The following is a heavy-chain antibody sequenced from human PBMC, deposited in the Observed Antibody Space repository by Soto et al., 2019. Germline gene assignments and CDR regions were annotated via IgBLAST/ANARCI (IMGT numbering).Heavy chain of an antibody. D-gene: IGHD2-15*01. CDR3: ERCYFSVCSCFTCWHFDL. CDR2: ISIEKGDT. V-gene: IGHV1-18*01. J-gene: IGHJ2*01. CDR1: GYSFDTFG. Sequence: QVQVVQSGAEVKKPGASVKVACKASGYSFDTFGMSWVRQAPGQGLEWMGWISIEKGDTNSAQKFQDRVSRTTDTSTSTAYLELRSRTSDDTAVYYCERCYFSVCSCFTCWHFDLWGRGTMVTVSS.